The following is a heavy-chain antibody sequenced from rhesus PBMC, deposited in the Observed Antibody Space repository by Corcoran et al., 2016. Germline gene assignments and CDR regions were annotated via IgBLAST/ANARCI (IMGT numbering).Heavy chain of an antibody. CDR2: ICGSVSSP. V-gene: IGHV4-169*02. CDR1: GGSISSSY. CDR3: ASEYSNYASY. D-gene: IGHD4-23*01. Sequence: QLQLQESGPGLVKPSETLSVTCAVSGGSISSSYWSWIRQAPGKGLEWIGYICGSVSSPHFNPSLKGRVTLSVDTSKNQLYLKLGSVTAADTAVYYCASEYSNYASYWGQGVLVTVSS. J-gene: IGHJ4*01.